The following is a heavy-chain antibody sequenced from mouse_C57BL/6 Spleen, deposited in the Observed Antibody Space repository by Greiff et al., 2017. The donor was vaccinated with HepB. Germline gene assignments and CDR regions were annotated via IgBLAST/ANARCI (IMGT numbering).Heavy chain of an antibody. J-gene: IGHJ1*03. V-gene: IGHV1-54*01. CDR2: INPGSGGT. D-gene: IGHD1-1*01. CDR3: ARYGSSYGYFDV. CDR1: GYAFTNYL. Sequence: SGAELVRPGTSVKVSCKASGYAFTNYLIEWVKQRPGQGLEWIGVINPGSGGTNYNEKFKGKATLTADKSSSTAYMQLSSLTSEDSAVYFCARYGSSYGYFDVWGTGTTVTVSS.